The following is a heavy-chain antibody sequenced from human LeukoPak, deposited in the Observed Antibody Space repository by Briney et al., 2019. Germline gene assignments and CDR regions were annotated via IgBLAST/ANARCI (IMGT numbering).Heavy chain of an antibody. D-gene: IGHD3-22*01. V-gene: IGHV1-69*05. J-gene: IGHJ6*03. CDR2: IIPIFGTA. CDR1: GGTFSSYA. Sequence: ASVKVSCKASGGTFSSYAISWVRQAPGQGLEWMGGIIPIFGTANYAQKFQGRVTITTDESTSTAYMELSSLRSEDTAVYYCARAMYYYDSSGSYYYYYYMDVWGKGTTVTVSS. CDR3: ARAMYYYDSSGSYYYYYYMDV.